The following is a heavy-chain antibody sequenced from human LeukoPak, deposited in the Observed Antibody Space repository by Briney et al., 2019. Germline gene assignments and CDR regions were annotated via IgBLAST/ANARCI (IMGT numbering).Heavy chain of an antibody. CDR1: GFTFSSYA. Sequence: GGSLRLSCAASGFTFSSYAMHWVRQAPGKGLEWVAVISYDGSNKYYADSVKGRFTISRDNSKNTLYLQMNSLRAEDTAVYYCARWEGNGYYFDYRGQGTLVTVSS. D-gene: IGHD3-22*01. CDR3: ARWEGNGYYFDY. J-gene: IGHJ4*02. CDR2: ISYDGSNK. V-gene: IGHV3-30*01.